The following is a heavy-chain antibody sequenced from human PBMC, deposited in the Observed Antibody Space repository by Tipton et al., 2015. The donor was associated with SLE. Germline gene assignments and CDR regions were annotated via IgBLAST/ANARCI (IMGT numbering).Heavy chain of an antibody. J-gene: IGHJ3*02. CDR1: RFTFSNSD. Sequence: SLRLSCVASRFTFSNSDMNWVRQAPGKGLEWISYISSSGSTIFYADSVKGRFTISRVNSKNSLYLQMNSLRAEDTAVYYCASRPRHNRDYSDSVDGLDIWGQGTMVTVSS. CDR2: ISSSGSTI. V-gene: IGHV3-48*03. CDR3: ASRPRHNRDYSDSVDGLDI. D-gene: IGHD4-11*01.